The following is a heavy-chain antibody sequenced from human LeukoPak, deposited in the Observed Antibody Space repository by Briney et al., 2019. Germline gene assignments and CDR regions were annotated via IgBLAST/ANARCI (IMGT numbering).Heavy chain of an antibody. J-gene: IGHJ3*02. Sequence: PSETLSLTCAVYGGSFSGYYWSWIRQPPGKGLEWSGEINHSGSTNYNPSLKSRVTISVDTSKNQFSLKLSSVTAADTAVYYCAVRRDDLFDIWGQGTMVTVSS. CDR3: AVRRDDLFDI. CDR2: INHSGST. CDR1: GGSFSGYY. V-gene: IGHV4-34*01. D-gene: IGHD1-1*01.